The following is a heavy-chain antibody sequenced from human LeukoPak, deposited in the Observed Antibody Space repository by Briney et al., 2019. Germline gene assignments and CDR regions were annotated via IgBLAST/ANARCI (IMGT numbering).Heavy chain of an antibody. CDR2: INHSGST. CDR3: ARAHDYGDYVFYFDY. V-gene: IGHV4-34*01. Sequence: SETLSLTCAVYGGSFSGYYWSWIRQPPGKGLEWIGEINHSGSTNYNPSLKSRVTISVDTSKNQFSLKLSSVTAADTAVYYCARAHDYGDYVFYFDYWGQGTLVTVSS. J-gene: IGHJ4*02. D-gene: IGHD4-17*01. CDR1: GGSFSGYY.